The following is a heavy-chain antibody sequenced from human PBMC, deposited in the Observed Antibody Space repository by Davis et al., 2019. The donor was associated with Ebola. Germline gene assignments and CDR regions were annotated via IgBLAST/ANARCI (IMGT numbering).Heavy chain of an antibody. CDR1: GGSISSYY. CDR3: ARGTGYLPPFDP. V-gene: IGHV4-59*01. D-gene: IGHD2-15*01. J-gene: IGHJ5*02. CDR2: IYYSGST. Sequence: PSETLSLTCTVSGGSISSYYWSWIRQPPGKGLEWIGYIYYSGSTNYNPSLKSRVTISVDTSKNQFSLKLSSVTAADTAVYYCARGTGYLPPFDPWGQGTLVTVSS.